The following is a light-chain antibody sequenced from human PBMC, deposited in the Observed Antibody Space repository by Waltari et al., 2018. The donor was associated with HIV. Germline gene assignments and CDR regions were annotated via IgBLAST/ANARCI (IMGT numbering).Light chain of an antibody. J-gene: IGLJ1*01. Sequence: QPALTQPHSASGPPGQSVTISCTGTSRDLGTYTYVSWYQQHPGRAPNLLIYEVNKRPSGVPDRFSGSKSANTASLTVSGLQVADEADYYCSSYAGNNNYVFGTGTRVTVL. V-gene: IGLV2-8*01. CDR3: SSYAGNNNYV. CDR2: EVN. CDR1: SRDLGTYTY.